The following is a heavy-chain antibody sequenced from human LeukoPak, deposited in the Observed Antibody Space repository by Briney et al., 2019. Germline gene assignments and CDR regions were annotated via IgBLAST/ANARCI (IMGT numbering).Heavy chain of an antibody. Sequence: GGSLRLSCAASGFTFSSYGMHWVRQAPGKGLEWVAVISYDGSNKYYADSVKGRFTISRDNSKNTLYLQMNSLRAEDTAVYYCAKDLDAEQWLAGVDYWGQGTLVTVSS. CDR3: AKDLDAEQWLAGVDY. CDR2: ISYDGSNK. CDR1: GFTFSSYG. D-gene: IGHD6-19*01. V-gene: IGHV3-30*18. J-gene: IGHJ4*02.